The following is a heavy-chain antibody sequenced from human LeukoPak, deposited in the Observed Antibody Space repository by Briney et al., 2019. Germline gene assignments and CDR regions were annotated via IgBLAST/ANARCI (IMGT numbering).Heavy chain of an antibody. V-gene: IGHV3-30-3*01. J-gene: IGHJ4*02. CDR2: ISYDGSNK. Sequence: GGSLRLSCAASGFTFSSYAMHWVRQAPGKGLEWVAVISYDGSNKYYADSVKGRFTISRDNSKNTLYLQMNSLKTEDTAVYYCTTGRQDWGQGTLVTVSS. CDR1: GFTFSSYA. CDR3: TTGRQD.